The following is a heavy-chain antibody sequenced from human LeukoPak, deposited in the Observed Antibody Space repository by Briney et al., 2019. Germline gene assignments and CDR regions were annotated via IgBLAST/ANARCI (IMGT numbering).Heavy chain of an antibody. D-gene: IGHD3-22*01. J-gene: IGHJ4*02. Sequence: PGGSRRLSCAASGFTFSLYWMSWVRQVPGKGLEWVANVNQDGSEKYYVDSVKGRFTISRDNAKNSLYLQMNSLRADDTAIYYCARDGDTSGYSDWGQGTQVTVSS. V-gene: IGHV3-7*01. CDR3: ARDGDTSGYSD. CDR1: GFTFSLYW. CDR2: VNQDGSEK.